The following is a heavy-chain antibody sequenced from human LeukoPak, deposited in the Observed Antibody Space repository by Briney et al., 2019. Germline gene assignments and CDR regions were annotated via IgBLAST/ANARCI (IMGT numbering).Heavy chain of an antibody. Sequence: SVKVSCKASGGTFSSYAISWVRQAPGQGLEWMLRIIPILGIANYAQKFQGRVTITADKSTSTAYMELSSLRSEDTAVYYCARDIRYDSSGYYYEYYWGQGTLVTVSS. V-gene: IGHV1-69*04. J-gene: IGHJ4*02. CDR3: ARDIRYDSSGYYYEYY. D-gene: IGHD3-22*01. CDR1: GGTFSSYA. CDR2: IIPILGIA.